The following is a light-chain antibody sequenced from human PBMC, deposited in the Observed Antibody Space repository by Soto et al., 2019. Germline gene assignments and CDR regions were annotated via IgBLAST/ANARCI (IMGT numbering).Light chain of an antibody. CDR1: QTVRNNY. CDR3: QQRSNWPLT. J-gene: IGKJ5*01. Sequence: EVVLTQSPGTLSLSTEERATLSCRASQTVRNNYLAWYQQKPGQAPRLLIYDASSRATGIPDRFSGGGSGTDFTLTISSLEPEDFAVYYCQQRSNWPLTFGQGTRLEIK. CDR2: DAS. V-gene: IGKV3D-20*02.